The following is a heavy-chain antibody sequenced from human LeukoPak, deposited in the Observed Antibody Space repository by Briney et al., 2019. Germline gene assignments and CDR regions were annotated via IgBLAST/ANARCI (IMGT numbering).Heavy chain of an antibody. CDR1: GGSISNYY. J-gene: IGHJ4*02. V-gene: IGHV4-4*07. CDR3: ARDLETSFDY. Sequence: SQTLSLTCTVSGGSISNYYWSWIRQPAGKGLEWIGRIYTSGSTDYNPSLKSRVTMSVDTSKNQFSLKLSSVTAADTAVYYCARDLETSFDYWGQGTLVTVSS. CDR2: IYTSGST.